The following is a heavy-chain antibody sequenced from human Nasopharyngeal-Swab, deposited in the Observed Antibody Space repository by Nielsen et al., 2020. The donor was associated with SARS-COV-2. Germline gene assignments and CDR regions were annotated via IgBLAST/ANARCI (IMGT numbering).Heavy chain of an antibody. J-gene: IGHJ4*02. Sequence: GGSLRLSCAASGFTFSSYAMSWVRQAPGKGLEWVSAISGSGGSTYYADSVKGRFTISRDNSKNTLYLQMNSLRAEDTAVYYCATSHYYDSSGPMGVLDYWGQGTLVTVSS. CDR1: GFTFSSYA. D-gene: IGHD3-22*01. CDR3: ATSHYYDSSGPMGVLDY. CDR2: ISGSGGST. V-gene: IGHV3-23*01.